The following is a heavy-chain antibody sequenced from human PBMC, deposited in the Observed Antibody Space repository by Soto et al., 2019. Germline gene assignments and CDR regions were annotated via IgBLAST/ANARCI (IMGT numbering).Heavy chain of an antibody. CDR2: IYYSGST. V-gene: IGHV4-39*06. CDR3: ARRYGYSFDY. D-gene: IGHD1-1*01. Sequence: SETLSLTCTVSCGSISSSSFHCGWIRLPPGKGLEWIGSIYYSGSTNYNPALKSRVTISVDTSKNLYPLKLSSVTAADTAVYYCARRYGYSFDYWGQGTLVTVSS. CDR1: CGSISSSSFH. J-gene: IGHJ4*02.